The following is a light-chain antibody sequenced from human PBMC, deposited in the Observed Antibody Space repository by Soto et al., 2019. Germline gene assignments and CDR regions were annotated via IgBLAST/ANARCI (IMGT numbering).Light chain of an antibody. J-gene: IGLJ1*01. V-gene: IGLV2-14*03. CDR3: SSFVGSSGLYV. CDR2: DVT. CDR1: SDDVGGYNY. Sequence: QSALTQPPSASGSPGQSITISCTGTSDDVGGYNYVSWYQQHPGKVPQLIVYDVTNRPSGVSIRFSGSKSGNTASLTTSGLPAEDAADYCCSSFVGSSGLYVFGTGTKLTVL.